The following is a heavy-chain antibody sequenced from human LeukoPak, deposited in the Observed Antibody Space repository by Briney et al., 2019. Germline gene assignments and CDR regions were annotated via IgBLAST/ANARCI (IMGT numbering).Heavy chain of an antibody. D-gene: IGHD2-2*01. CDR2: ISGSGDNT. CDR1: GFTFSSYA. V-gene: IGHV3-23*01. J-gene: IGHJ4*02. CDR3: TKDRAVVPAATNY. Sequence: GGSLRLSCAASGFTFSSYAMSWVRQAPGKGLEWVSTISGSGDNTYYADSVKGRFTISRDNSKNTLYLQMNSLRAEDTAAYYCTKDRAVVPAATNYWGQGTLVTVSS.